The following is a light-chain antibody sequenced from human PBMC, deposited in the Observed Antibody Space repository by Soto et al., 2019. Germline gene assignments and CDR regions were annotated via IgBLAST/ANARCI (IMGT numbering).Light chain of an antibody. CDR2: AAS. Sequence: IRMAQSPSSFSASTGGRVTIAGRATQGISSYLPTYQQKPGKAPKLPIYAASTLQSGVPSRFSGSGSGTDFTLTISCLQSEDFATYYCQQYSSYPLTFGGGTKVDIK. CDR1: QGISSY. J-gene: IGKJ4*01. CDR3: QQYSSYPLT. V-gene: IGKV1-8*01.